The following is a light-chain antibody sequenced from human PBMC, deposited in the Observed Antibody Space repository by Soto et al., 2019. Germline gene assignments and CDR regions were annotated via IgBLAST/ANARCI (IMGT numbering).Light chain of an antibody. CDR3: AAWDDSLDGVI. CDR1: SSNIGSNT. Sequence: QSVLTQPPSASGTPGQRVTISCSGSSSNIGSNTVNWYQQLPGTAPKLLIYSNNQRPPGVPDRFSGSKSGTSASLAISGLHSEDEADYYCAAWDDSLDGVIFGGGTKLTVL. CDR2: SNN. V-gene: IGLV1-44*01. J-gene: IGLJ2*01.